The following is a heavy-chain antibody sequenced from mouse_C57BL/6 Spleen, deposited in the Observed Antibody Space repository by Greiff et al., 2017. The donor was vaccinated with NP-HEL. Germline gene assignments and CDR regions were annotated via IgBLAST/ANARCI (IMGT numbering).Heavy chain of an antibody. CDR1: GYTFTDYN. CDR2: INPNNGGT. CDR3: ARSSYYSNYGAWFAY. V-gene: IGHV1-18*01. Sequence: VQLKESGPELVKPGASVKIPCKASGYTFTDYNMDWVKQSHGKSLEWIGDINPNNGGTIYNQKFKGKATLTVDKSSSTAYMELRSLTSEDTAVYYCARSSYYSNYGAWFAYWGQGTLVTVSA. J-gene: IGHJ3*01. D-gene: IGHD2-5*01.